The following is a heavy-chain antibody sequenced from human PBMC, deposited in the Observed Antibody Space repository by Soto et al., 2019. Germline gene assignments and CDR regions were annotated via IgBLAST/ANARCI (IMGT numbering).Heavy chain of an antibody. CDR2: IYHSGST. J-gene: IGHJ4*02. CDR1: GGSIRSGGYS. D-gene: IGHD4-17*01. V-gene: IGHV4-30-2*01. CDR3: AADVGGYIYGLARH. Sequence: SETLSLTCAVSGGSIRSGGYSWSWIRQPPGKGLEWIGYIYHSGSTYYNPSLKSRVTISVDMSTSTAYMELSSLRPEDTAVYYCAADVGGYIYGLARHWGPGTLVTVSS.